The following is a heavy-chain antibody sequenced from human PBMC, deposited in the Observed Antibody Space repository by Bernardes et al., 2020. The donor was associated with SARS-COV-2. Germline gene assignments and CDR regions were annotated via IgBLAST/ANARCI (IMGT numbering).Heavy chain of an antibody. V-gene: IGHV3-66*01. Sequence: VGSLSLSCAASGLTVSDNYMTWVRQAPGRGLQWVALMYSGGSTYYADSVKGRFTVSSDNSKNTPYLQMDRLRAEDTAIYYCASVMATWDRGLFSNTYYFYGLDAWGQGTTVTLSS. CDR3: ASVMATWDRGLFSNTYYFYGLDA. CDR2: MYSGGST. J-gene: IGHJ6*02. CDR1: GLTVSDNY. D-gene: IGHD3-10*01.